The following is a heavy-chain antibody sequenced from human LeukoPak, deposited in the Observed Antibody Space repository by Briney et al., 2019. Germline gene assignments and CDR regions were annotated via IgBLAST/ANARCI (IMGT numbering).Heavy chain of an antibody. V-gene: IGHV1-18*01. J-gene: IGHJ4*02. CDR3: GLVTMVRGVIPTSDY. CDR2: ISAYNGNT. D-gene: IGHD3-10*01. Sequence: GASVKVSCKASGYTFTSYGISWVRQAPGQGLEWMGWISAYNGNTNYAQKLQGRVTMTTDTSTSTAYMELRSLRSDATAVHYSGLVTMVRGVIPTSDYWGQGTLVTVSS. CDR1: GYTFTSYG.